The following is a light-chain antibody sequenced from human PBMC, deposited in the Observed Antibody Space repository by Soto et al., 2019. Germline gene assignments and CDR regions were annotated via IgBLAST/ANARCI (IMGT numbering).Light chain of an antibody. J-gene: IGKJ1*01. CDR2: KAS. Sequence: DIQMTQSPSTLSASVGDRVTITCRASQSISSRLAWYQQKPGKAPKLLIYKASSLESGVPSRFSGSGSGTEFTLTISSLQPDDFAPYYCQQYNSYSPWTFGQGTKVEIK. V-gene: IGKV1-5*03. CDR1: QSISSR. CDR3: QQYNSYSPWT.